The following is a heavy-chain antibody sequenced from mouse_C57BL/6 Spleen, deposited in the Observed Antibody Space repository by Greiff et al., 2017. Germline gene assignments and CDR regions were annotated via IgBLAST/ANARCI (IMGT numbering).Heavy chain of an antibody. CDR2: IWSGGST. J-gene: IGHJ4*01. CDR1: GFSLTSYG. D-gene: IGHD1-1*01. V-gene: IGHV2-2*01. CDR3: ARNSPEGYGNSYPVYAMCD. Sequence: VQLLQSGPGLVQPSQSLSITCTASGFSLTSYGVHWVRQSPGKGLEWLGVIWSGGSTDYNAAFISRLSISKDNSKIQVFFKMNSLQADDTAIYYCARNSPEGYGNSYPVYAMCDWGQGASVTVA.